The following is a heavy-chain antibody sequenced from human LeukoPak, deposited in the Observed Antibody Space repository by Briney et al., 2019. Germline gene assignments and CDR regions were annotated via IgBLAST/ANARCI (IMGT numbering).Heavy chain of an antibody. D-gene: IGHD6-13*01. J-gene: IGHJ4*02. CDR3: ALSSPEIAAPRM. Sequence: PGGSLRLSCAASGFTFDDYAMHWVRQAPGKGLVWVSRINSDGSSTSYADSVKGRFTISRDNAKNTLYLQMNSLRAEDTAVYYCALSSPEIAAPRMGGQGTLVTVSS. CDR1: GFTFDDYA. V-gene: IGHV3-74*01. CDR2: INSDGSST.